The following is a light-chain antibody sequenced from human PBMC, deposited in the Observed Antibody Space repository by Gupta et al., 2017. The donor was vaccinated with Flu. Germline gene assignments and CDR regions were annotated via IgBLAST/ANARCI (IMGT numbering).Light chain of an antibody. Sequence: RATINCKSSQSVLHRTSEWNYLAWYQQKPGQPPKLLIYWASTRDSGVPDRFSGSGSETDFTLKINRVEAEDVAVYYCKQYLRTPLTFGRGTKLEIK. CDR1: QSVLHRTSEWNY. CDR2: WAS. CDR3: KQYLRTPLT. V-gene: IGKV4-1*01. J-gene: IGKJ2*01.